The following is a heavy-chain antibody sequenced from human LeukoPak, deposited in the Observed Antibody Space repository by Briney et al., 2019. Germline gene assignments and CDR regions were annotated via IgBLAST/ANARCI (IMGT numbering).Heavy chain of an antibody. CDR1: GGSFSGYY. J-gene: IGHJ4*02. D-gene: IGHD6-13*01. CDR3: ARGTGSSWYGGPFDT. V-gene: IGHV4-34*01. CDR2: INHSGST. Sequence: SETLSLTCAVYGGSFSGYYWSGIRQPPGKGREWIGEINHSGSTNYNPSLKSRVTTSVDTSKNQFSLKLSSVTAADTGVYYCARGTGSSWYGGPFDTWGQGTLVTVSS.